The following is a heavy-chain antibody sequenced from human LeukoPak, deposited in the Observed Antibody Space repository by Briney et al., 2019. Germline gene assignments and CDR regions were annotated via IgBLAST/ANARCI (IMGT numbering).Heavy chain of an antibody. D-gene: IGHD3-22*01. Sequence: GASVKVSCKASGYTFTGYYMHWVRQAPGQGLEWMGWINPNSGGTNYAQKFQGRVTMTRDTPISTAYMELSRLRSDDTAVYYCARDLSYYDSSGGGAENWFDPWGQGTLVTVSS. J-gene: IGHJ5*02. CDR2: INPNSGGT. CDR3: ARDLSYYDSSGGGAENWFDP. V-gene: IGHV1-2*02. CDR1: GYTFTGYY.